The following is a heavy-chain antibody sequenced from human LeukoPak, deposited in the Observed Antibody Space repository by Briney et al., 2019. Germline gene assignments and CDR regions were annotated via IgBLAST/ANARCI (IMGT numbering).Heavy chain of an antibody. CDR1: GGSISSYY. D-gene: IGHD6-13*01. CDR3: ARGLSIAAAGVFDY. J-gene: IGHJ4*02. Sequence: SETLSLTCTVSGGSISSYYWSWIRQPPGKGLEWIGYIYYSGSTNYNPSLKSRVTISVDKSKNQFSLKLSSVTAADTAVYYCARGLSIAAAGVFDYWGQGTLVTVSS. V-gene: IGHV4-59*12. CDR2: IYYSGST.